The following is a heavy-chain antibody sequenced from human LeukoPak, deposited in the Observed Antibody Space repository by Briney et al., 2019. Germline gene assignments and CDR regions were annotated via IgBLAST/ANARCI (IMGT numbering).Heavy chain of an antibody. CDR1: GGTFSSYA. CDR2: IIPIFGTA. J-gene: IGHJ5*02. V-gene: IGHV1-69*13. D-gene: IGHD5-18*01. Sequence: ASVKVSCKASGGTFSSYANSWVRQAPGQGLEWMGGIIPIFGTANYAQKFQGRVTITADESTSTAYMELSSLRSEDTAVYYCARELGYGRNWFDPWGQGTLVTVSS. CDR3: ARELGYGRNWFDP.